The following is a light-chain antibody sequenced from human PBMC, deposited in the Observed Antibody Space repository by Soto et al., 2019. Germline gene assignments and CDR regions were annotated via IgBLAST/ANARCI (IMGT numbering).Light chain of an antibody. J-gene: IGKJ4*01. CDR3: VQGKHWPLT. Sequence: DVVMTQSPLSLPVTLGQPASICCRSSQSLVYSDGNTYLNWFHQRPGQSPRRLIYKVSNRDSGVPDRFSGTESGTGFTLKISSVEAEDVGVSYCVQGKHWPLTFGGGTKVEIK. CDR1: QSLVYSDGNTY. V-gene: IGKV2-30*01. CDR2: KVS.